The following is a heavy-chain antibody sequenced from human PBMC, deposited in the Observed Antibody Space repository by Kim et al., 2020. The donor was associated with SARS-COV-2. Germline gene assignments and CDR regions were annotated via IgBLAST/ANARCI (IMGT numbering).Heavy chain of an antibody. CDR2: I. J-gene: IGHJ4*02. CDR3: ARGPNYSPFDY. V-gene: IGHV3-48*03. Sequence: IKYADFVRGRFTIARDNDKNSLFLQMNSLRAEDTAVYYCARGPNYSPFDYWGQGTLVTVSS. D-gene: IGHD4-4*01.